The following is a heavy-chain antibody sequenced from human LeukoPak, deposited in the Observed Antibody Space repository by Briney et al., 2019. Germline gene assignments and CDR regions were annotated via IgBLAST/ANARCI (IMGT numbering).Heavy chain of an antibody. CDR2: ISSRSSTI. CDR3: ARDPNPPIITMVRGDAFDI. V-gene: IGHV3-48*01. J-gene: IGHJ3*02. Sequence: GGSLRLSWPAAGFTFSSYSMNWVRQAAGKGREWVAYISSRSSTIHYADSVKGRFTISRDNAKNSLYLQMNSLRAEDTAVYYCARDPNPPIITMVRGDAFDIWGQGTMVTVSS. D-gene: IGHD3-10*01. CDR1: GFTFSSYS.